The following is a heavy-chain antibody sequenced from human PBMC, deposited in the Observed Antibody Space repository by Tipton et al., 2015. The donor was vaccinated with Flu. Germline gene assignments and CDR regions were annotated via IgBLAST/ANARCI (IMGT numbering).Heavy chain of an antibody. CDR1: GGSFSGYY. Sequence: TLSLTCAVYGGSFSGYYWSWIRQPPGKGLEWIGEINHSGSTNYNPSLKSRVTISVDTSKNQFSLKLSSVTAADTAVYYCARGRGYKWPYHDYWGQGTLVTVSS. D-gene: IGHD1-20*01. J-gene: IGHJ4*02. V-gene: IGHV4-34*01. CDR2: INHSGST. CDR3: ARGRGYKWPYHDY.